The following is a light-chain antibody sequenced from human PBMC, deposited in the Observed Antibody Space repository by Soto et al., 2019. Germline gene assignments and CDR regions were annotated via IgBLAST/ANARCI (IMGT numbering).Light chain of an antibody. CDR1: SPNIGAGFD. J-gene: IGLJ2*01. CDR2: GNN. Sequence: QSVLTQPPSVSGAPGQRVTISCTGSSPNIGAGFDVYWHQQLPGTAPKLLINGNNNRPSGVPDRFSGSKSGTSASLAISGLQAEDEADYYCQSYDSSLRGSVFGGGTKLTVL. V-gene: IGLV1-40*01. CDR3: QSYDSSLRGSV.